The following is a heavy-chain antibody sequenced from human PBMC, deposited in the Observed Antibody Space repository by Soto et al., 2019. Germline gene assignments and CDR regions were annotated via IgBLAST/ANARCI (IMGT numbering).Heavy chain of an antibody. CDR3: APWFGAFAY. D-gene: IGHD3-10*01. J-gene: IGHJ4*02. CDR2: ISYDGSNK. Sequence: QVQLVESGGGVVQPGRSLRLSCAASGFTFSSYGMHWVRQAPGKGLEWVAVISYDGSNKYYADSVKGRFTISRDNSKNTLYLQMNSLRAEDTAVYYCAPWFGAFAYWGREPWSPSPQ. CDR1: GFTFSSYG. V-gene: IGHV3-30*03.